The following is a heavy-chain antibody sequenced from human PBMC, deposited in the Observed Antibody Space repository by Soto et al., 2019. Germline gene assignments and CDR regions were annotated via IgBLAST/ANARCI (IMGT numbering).Heavy chain of an antibody. CDR2: IIPILGIA. CDR1: GGTFSSYT. J-gene: IGHJ6*02. V-gene: IGHV1-69*02. Sequence: QVQLVQSGAEVKKPGSSVKVSCKASGGTFSSYTISWVRQAPGQGLEWMGRIIPILGIANYAQKFQGRVPITADKSTRTAYTALSSLTPEDTAVDYTARGGGQQERPIGMDVWGQGTTVTVSS. D-gene: IGHD1-1*01. CDR3: ARGGGQQERPIGMDV.